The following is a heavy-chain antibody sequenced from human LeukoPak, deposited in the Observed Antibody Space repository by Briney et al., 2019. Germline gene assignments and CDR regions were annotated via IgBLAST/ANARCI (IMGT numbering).Heavy chain of an antibody. J-gene: IGHJ6*02. CDR2: ISSSGSTI. CDR1: GFTFSSYE. V-gene: IGHV3-48*03. CDR3: ARDDPHLLLPAYYYYGMDV. Sequence: GGSLSLSCAASGFTFSSYEMNWVRQAPGKGLEWVSYISSSGSTIYYADSVKGRFTISRDNAKNSLYLQMNSLRAEDTAVYYCARDDPHLLLPAYYYYGMDVWGQGTTVTVSS. D-gene: IGHD3-22*01.